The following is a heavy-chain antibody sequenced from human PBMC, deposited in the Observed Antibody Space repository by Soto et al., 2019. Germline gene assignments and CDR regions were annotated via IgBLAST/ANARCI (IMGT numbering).Heavy chain of an antibody. D-gene: IGHD3-10*01. CDR3: ARGIWVRGIIGFNWFDP. CDR2: INGGNGNT. Sequence: ASVKVSCKASGNGVTNYASGWVSQAPGQRLEWMGWINGGNGNTYYSEHFQGRVTFTRDTSAGTVYMQLSSLTSEDTAVYYCARGIWVRGIIGFNWFDPWGQGTLVTVSS. CDR1: GNGVTNYA. J-gene: IGHJ5*02. V-gene: IGHV1-3*01.